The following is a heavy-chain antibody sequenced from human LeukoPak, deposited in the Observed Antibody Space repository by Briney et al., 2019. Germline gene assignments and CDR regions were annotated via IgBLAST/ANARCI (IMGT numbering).Heavy chain of an antibody. V-gene: IGHV4-59*12. D-gene: IGHD4-23*01. CDR3: ARAYGGNSTYYFDY. CDR2: IYYTGNT. J-gene: IGHJ4*02. Sequence: SETLSLTCTVSNDSINNYYWSWIRQPPGKGLEWIGYIYYTGNTNYNPSLKSRVTISVDTSKNQFSLKLSSVTAADTAVYYCARAYGGNSTYYFDYWGQGTLVTVSS. CDR1: NDSINNYY.